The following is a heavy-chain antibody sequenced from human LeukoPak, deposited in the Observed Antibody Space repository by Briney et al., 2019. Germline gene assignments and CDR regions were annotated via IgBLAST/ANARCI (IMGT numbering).Heavy chain of an antibody. Sequence: ASVKVSCKASGYTFTGYYMHWVRQAPGQGLEWMGWINPNSGGTNYAQKFQGRVTMTRDTSISTAYMELSRLRSDDTAVYYCARAEVPYYYDSGGYYDYWGQGTLVTVSS. CDR2: INPNSGGT. V-gene: IGHV1-2*02. D-gene: IGHD3-22*01. CDR3: ARAEVPYYYDSGGYYDY. J-gene: IGHJ4*02. CDR1: GYTFTGYY.